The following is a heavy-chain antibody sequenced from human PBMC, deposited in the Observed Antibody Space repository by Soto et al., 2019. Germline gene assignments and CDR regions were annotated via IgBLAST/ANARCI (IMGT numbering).Heavy chain of an antibody. CDR2: ISGSGGST. J-gene: IGHJ6*03. Sequence: GGSLRLSCAASGFTFSSYAMSWVRQAPGKGLEWVSAISGSGGSTYYADSVKGRFTISRDNSKNTLYLQMNSLRAEDTAVYYCAKASSIDPFSPTTVTKYYYYMDVWGKGTTVTVSS. CDR3: AKASSIDPFSPTTVTKYYYYMDV. V-gene: IGHV3-23*01. D-gene: IGHD4-17*01. CDR1: GFTFSSYA.